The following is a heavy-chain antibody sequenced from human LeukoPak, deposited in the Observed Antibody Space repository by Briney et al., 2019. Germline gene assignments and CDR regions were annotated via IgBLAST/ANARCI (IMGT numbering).Heavy chain of an antibody. Sequence: GSLRLSCAASGFTFSSYEMNWVRQAPGKGLEWVSYISSSGSTIYYADSVKGRFTISRDNAKNSLYLQMNSLRAEDTAVYYCARGGFFAEYFQHWGQGTLVTVSS. D-gene: IGHD3-10*01. J-gene: IGHJ1*01. V-gene: IGHV3-48*03. CDR1: GFTFSSYE. CDR2: ISSSGSTI. CDR3: ARGGFFAEYFQH.